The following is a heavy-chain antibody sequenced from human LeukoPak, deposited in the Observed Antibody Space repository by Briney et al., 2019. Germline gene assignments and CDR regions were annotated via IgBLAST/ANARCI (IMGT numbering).Heavy chain of an antibody. CDR3: ARGHRPTNYYGSGSYYREVFDY. V-gene: IGHV6-1*01. CDR2: TYYRAKWYN. CDR1: GYSVSSNSAA. J-gene: IGHJ4*02. Sequence: SQTLSLTCAISGYSVSSNSAAWNWIRQSPSRGLEWLGRTYYRAKWYNDYAVSVKSRITINPDTSKNQFSLQLNSVTPEDTAVYYCARGHRPTNYYGSGSYYREVFDYWGQGTLVTVSS. D-gene: IGHD3-10*01.